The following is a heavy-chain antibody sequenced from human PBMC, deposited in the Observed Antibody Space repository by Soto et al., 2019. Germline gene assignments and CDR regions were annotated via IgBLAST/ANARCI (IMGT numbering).Heavy chain of an antibody. CDR3: ARHQDRGYSGPEEYYFDY. V-gene: IGHV4-59*08. CDR2: IYYSGST. D-gene: IGHD5-12*01. J-gene: IGHJ4*02. CDR1: GGSISSYY. Sequence: SETLSLTCTVSGGSISSYYWSWIRQPPGKGLEWIGYIYYSGSTNYNPSLKSRVTISVDTSKNQFSLKLSSVTAADTAVYYCARHQDRGYSGPEEYYFDYWGQGTLVTVSS.